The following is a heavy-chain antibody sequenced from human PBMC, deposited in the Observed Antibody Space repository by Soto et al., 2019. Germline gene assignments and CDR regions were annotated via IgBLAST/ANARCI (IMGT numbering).Heavy chain of an antibody. V-gene: IGHV3-53*01. CDR2: IYSGGST. CDR1: GFTVSSNY. D-gene: IGHD2-15*01. J-gene: IGHJ4*02. CDR3: ARQYCSGGSCYYFDY. Sequence: EVQLVESGGGLIQPGGSLRLSCAASGFTVSSNYMSWVRQAPGKGLEWVSVIYSGGSTYYADSVKGRFTISRDNSKNTLYLQMNSLRAEDTAVYYCARQYCSGGSCYYFDYWGQGTLVTVSS.